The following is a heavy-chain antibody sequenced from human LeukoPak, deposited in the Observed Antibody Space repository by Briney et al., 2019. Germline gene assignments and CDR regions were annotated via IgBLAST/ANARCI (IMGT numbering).Heavy chain of an antibody. V-gene: IGHV1-69*06. Sequence: GASVKVSCKASGYTFTGYYMHWVRQAPGQGLEWMGWIIPIFGTANYAQKFQGRVTITADKSTSTAYMELSSLRSEDTAVYYCARSGPVSSGSPALIDYWGQGTLVTVSS. CDR1: GYTFTGYY. CDR3: ARSGPVSSGSPALIDY. J-gene: IGHJ4*02. CDR2: IIPIFGTA. D-gene: IGHD3-22*01.